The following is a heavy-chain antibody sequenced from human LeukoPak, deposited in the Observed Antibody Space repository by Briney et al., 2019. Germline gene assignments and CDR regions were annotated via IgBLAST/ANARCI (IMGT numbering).Heavy chain of an antibody. Sequence: PGGSLRLSCAASGFTFSSYGMHWVRQAPGKGLEWVAVISYDGSNKYYADSVKGRFTISRDNSKNTLYLQMNSLRAEDTAVYYCAKDSSGYYEYWGQGTLVTVSS. V-gene: IGHV3-30*18. CDR3: AKDSSGYYEY. D-gene: IGHD3-22*01. CDR1: GFTFSSYG. CDR2: ISYDGSNK. J-gene: IGHJ4*02.